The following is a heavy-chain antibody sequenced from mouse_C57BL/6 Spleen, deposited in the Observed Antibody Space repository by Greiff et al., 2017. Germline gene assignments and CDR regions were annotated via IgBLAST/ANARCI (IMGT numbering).Heavy chain of an antibody. J-gene: IGHJ4*01. D-gene: IGHD2-1*01. Sequence: QVQLQQPGAELVKPGASVKLSCKASGYTFTSYWMHWVKQRPGQGLEWIGMIHPNSGSTNYNEKFKSKATLTVDKSSSTAYMQLSSLTSEDSAVYYCARDEGKYYARDYWGQGTSVTVSS. CDR3: ARDEGKYYARDY. V-gene: IGHV1-64*01. CDR2: IHPNSGST. CDR1: GYTFTSYW.